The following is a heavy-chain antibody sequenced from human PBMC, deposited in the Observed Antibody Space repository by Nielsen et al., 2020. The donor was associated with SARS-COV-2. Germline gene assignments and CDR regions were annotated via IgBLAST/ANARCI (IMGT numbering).Heavy chain of an antibody. CDR1: GYTFISYG. Sequence: ASVKVSCKGSGYTFISYGVSWVRQAPGQGLEWVGWISPYTGDTKYIQKLQGRVTLTTDTSSSTAYMEVRGLRSDDTAVYYCTRSGSHSDFDYWDQGTLVTVSS. CDR3: TRSGSHSDFDY. D-gene: IGHD3-10*01. J-gene: IGHJ4*02. CDR2: ISPYTGDT. V-gene: IGHV1-18*01.